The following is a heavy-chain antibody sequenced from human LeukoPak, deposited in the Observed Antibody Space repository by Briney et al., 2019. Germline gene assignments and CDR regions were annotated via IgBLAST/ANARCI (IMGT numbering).Heavy chain of an antibody. CDR3: AKDVNYDSSGFFDY. CDR1: GFTFDDYA. V-gene: IGHV3-9*01. D-gene: IGHD3-22*01. CDR2: ISWNSGSI. J-gene: IGHJ4*02. Sequence: PGGSLRLSCAASGFTFDDYAMHWVRQAPGKGLEWVSGISWNSGSIGYADPVKGRFTISRDNGKNSLYLQMNSLRAEDTALYYCAKDVNYDSSGFFDYWGQGILVTVSS.